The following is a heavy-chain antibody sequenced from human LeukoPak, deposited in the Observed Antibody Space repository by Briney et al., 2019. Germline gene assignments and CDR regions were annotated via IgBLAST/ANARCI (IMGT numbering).Heavy chain of an antibody. Sequence: SETLSLTCTVSGGSISGSSYYWGWIRQPPGKGLEWIGSIYYSGSTYYNPSLKSRVTISVDTSKNQFSLKLSSVTAADTAVYYCATPYYYDSSGGHFDYWGQGTLVTVSS. CDR3: ATPYYYDSSGGHFDY. V-gene: IGHV4-39*01. D-gene: IGHD3-22*01. CDR1: GGSISGSSYY. CDR2: IYYSGST. J-gene: IGHJ4*02.